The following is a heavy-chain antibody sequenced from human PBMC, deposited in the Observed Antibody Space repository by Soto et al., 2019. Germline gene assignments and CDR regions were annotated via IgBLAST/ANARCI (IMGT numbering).Heavy chain of an antibody. CDR2: ISGSGGGT. CDR1: GFTFSSYA. V-gene: IGHV3-23*01. J-gene: IGHJ4*02. Sequence: EVHLSESGGGLVQPGGSLRLSCTASGFTFSSYAMSWVRQAPGKGLEWVSVISGSGGGTYYADSVKGRFTISRDSSKNTLYLQMNSLRAEDTAVYYCAKNVIDRYSSSDYWGQGTLVTVSS. CDR3: AKNVIDRYSSSDY. D-gene: IGHD6-6*01.